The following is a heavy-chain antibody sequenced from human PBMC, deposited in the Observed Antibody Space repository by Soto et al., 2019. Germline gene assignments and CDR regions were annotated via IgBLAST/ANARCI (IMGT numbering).Heavy chain of an antibody. CDR1: GFTFNRYG. CDR3: AKTGFGDYDY. J-gene: IGHJ4*02. D-gene: IGHD4-17*01. Sequence: GGSLRLSCAASGFTFNRYGMSWVRQAPGKGLEWVAVVSPSGENTNYADSVKGRFTISRDNSNNTVNLQMNSLRAEDTAIYFCAKTGFGDYDYWGPGALVTVSS. CDR2: VSPSGENT. V-gene: IGHV3-23*01.